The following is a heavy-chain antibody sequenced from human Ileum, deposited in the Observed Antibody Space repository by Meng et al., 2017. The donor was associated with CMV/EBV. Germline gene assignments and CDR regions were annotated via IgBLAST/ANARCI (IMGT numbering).Heavy chain of an antibody. CDR1: GFTFDDYA. Sequence: SLKISCAASGFTFDDYAMHWVRQAPGKGLEWVSGISWNSGSIGYADSVKGRFTISRDNAKNSLYLQMNSLRAEDTAVYYCARGSDDFDYWGQGTLVTGAS. V-gene: IGHV3-9*01. CDR3: ARGSDDFDY. D-gene: IGHD6-6*01. CDR2: ISWNSGSI. J-gene: IGHJ4*02.